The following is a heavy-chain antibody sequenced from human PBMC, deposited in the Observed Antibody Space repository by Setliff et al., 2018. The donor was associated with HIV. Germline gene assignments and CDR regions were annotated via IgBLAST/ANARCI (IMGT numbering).Heavy chain of an antibody. CDR3: ARGRLRTVTSLIKKRASYTWLDP. CDR2: ISQTRST. V-gene: IGHV4-34*01. Sequence: SETLSLTCAVYGGSFSGDYWVWIRQSPGKGLEWVGDISQTRSTNYDPSLKSRVTISLDTSKNQLSLKLTSVSAADTAVYYCARGRLRTVTSLIKKRASYTWLDPWGQGTLVTVSS. J-gene: IGHJ5*02. CDR1: GGSFSGDY. D-gene: IGHD3-16*01.